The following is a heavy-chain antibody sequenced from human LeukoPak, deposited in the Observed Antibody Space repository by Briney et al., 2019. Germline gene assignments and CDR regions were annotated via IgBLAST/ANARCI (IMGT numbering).Heavy chain of an antibody. CDR1: GYTFTGYY. Sequence: ASVKVSCKASGYTFTGYYMHWVRQAPGQGPEWMGWINPNSGGTNYAQKFQGRVTMTRDTSISTAYMELSRLRSDDTAVYYCARGGLRLGELSLDNYYFDYWGQGTLVTVSS. D-gene: IGHD3-16*02. V-gene: IGHV1-2*02. CDR3: ARGGLRLGELSLDNYYFDY. J-gene: IGHJ4*02. CDR2: INPNSGGT.